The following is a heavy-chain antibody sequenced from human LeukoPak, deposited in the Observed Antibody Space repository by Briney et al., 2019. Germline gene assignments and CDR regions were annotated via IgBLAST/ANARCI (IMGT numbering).Heavy chain of an antibody. CDR2: ISGSGGST. Sequence: GGSLRLSCAASGFTFSSYAMSWVRQAPGKGLEWVSAISGSGGSTYYADSVKGRFTISRDNSKNTLYLQMNSLRAEDTAVYYCAKGWELVGTEYQLPPYFDYWGQGTLVTVSS. V-gene: IGHV3-23*01. D-gene: IGHD2-2*01. J-gene: IGHJ4*02. CDR3: AKGWELVGTEYQLPPYFDY. CDR1: GFTFSSYA.